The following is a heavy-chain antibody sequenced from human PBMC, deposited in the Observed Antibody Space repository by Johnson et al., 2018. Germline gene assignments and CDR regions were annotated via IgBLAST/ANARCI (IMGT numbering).Heavy chain of an antibody. J-gene: IGHJ3*02. Sequence: VQLVESGGGLGQPGGSLRLSCVASGFPFNYYTMSWVRQSPVRGLEWVSSVGGDNIEKDYADSVRGRFAISRDNSRNTLFLQMNNLRAEDTAIYYCAKVFVSANGVFDPFDIWGQGTMVTISS. D-gene: IGHD3-3*01. CDR2: VGGDNIEK. CDR3: AKVFVSANGVFDPFDI. V-gene: IGHV3-23*04. CDR1: GFPFNYYT.